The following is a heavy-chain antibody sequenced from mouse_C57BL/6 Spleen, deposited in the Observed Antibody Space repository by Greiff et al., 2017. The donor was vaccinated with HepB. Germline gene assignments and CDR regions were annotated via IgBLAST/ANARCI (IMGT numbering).Heavy chain of an antibody. D-gene: IGHD2-5*01. CDR3: ARGRSNLYAMDY. V-gene: IGHV1-52*01. J-gene: IGHJ4*01. CDR2: IDPSDSDT. Sequence: VQLQQPGAELVRPGSSVKLSCKASGYTFTSYWMHWVKQRPIQGLEWIGNIDPSDSDTHYNQKFKDKATLTVDKSSSTAYMQLSSLTSEDSAVYYGARGRSNLYAMDYWGQGTSVTVSS. CDR1: GYTFTSYW.